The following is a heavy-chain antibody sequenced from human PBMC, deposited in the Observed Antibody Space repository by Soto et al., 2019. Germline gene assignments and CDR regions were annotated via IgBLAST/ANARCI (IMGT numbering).Heavy chain of an antibody. J-gene: IGHJ6*03. V-gene: IGHV3-53*01. CDR2: IYSGGST. D-gene: IGHD3-3*01. CDR3: ARVPTAFWSGYYGMDV. CDR1: GFTVSSNY. Sequence: EVQLVESGGGLIQPGGSLRLSCAASGFTVSSNYMSWVRQAPGKGLEWVSVIYSGGSTDYADSVKGRFTISRDNSKNTLYLPLNSLLAEDTAVYYCARVPTAFWSGYYGMDVWGKGTTVTVSS.